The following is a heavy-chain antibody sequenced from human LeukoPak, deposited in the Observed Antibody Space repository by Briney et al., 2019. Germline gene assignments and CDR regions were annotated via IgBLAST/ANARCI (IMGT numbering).Heavy chain of an antibody. D-gene: IGHD6-13*01. Sequence: SVKVSCXASGGTFSSYAISWVRQAPGQGLEWMGGIIPIFGTANYAQKFQGRVTITTDESTSTAYMELSSLRSEDTAVYYCARDRIEADRYFDYWGQGTLVTVSS. CDR3: ARDRIEADRYFDY. J-gene: IGHJ4*02. CDR1: GGTFSSYA. V-gene: IGHV1-69*05. CDR2: IIPIFGTA.